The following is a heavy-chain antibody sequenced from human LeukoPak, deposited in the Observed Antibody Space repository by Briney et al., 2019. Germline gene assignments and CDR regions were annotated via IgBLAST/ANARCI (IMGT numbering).Heavy chain of an antibody. CDR1: GFTFSSYS. Sequence: GGSLRLSCAASGFTFSSYSMNWVRQAPGKGLEWVSYISSSSSTIYYADSVKGRFTISRDNAKNSQYLQMNSLRAEDTAVYYYARGFSEFSYWGQGTLVSVST. V-gene: IGHV3-48*01. J-gene: IGHJ4*02. CDR2: ISSSSSTI. D-gene: IGHD3-3*01. CDR3: ARGFSEFSY.